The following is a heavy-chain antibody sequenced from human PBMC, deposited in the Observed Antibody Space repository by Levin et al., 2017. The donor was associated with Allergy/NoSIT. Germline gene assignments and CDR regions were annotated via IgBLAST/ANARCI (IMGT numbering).Heavy chain of an antibody. CDR1: GFTFSSYA. D-gene: IGHD3-9*01. V-gene: IGHV3-23*01. CDR3: AKDHGILRYFDWLSYYMDV. Sequence: GGSLRLSCAASGFTFSSYAMSWVRQAPGKGLEWVSAISGSGGSTYYADSVKGRFTISRDNSKNTLYLQMNSLRAEDTAVYYCAKDHGILRYFDWLSYYMDVWGKGTTVTVSS. CDR2: ISGSGGST. J-gene: IGHJ6*03.